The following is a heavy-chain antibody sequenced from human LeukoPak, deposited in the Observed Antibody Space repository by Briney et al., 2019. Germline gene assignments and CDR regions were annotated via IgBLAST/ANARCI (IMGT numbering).Heavy chain of an antibody. CDR2: IYPGDSDT. V-gene: IGHV5-51*01. D-gene: IGHD6-13*01. J-gene: IGHJ5*02. Sequence: GESLKISCKGSGYSFTSYWIGWVRQMPGKGLEWMGIIYPGDSDTRHSPSFQGQVTISADKSISTAYLQWSSLKASDTAMYYCARPRIGYSSSWYMGWFDPWGQGTLVTVSS. CDR3: ARPRIGYSSSWYMGWFDP. CDR1: GYSFTSYW.